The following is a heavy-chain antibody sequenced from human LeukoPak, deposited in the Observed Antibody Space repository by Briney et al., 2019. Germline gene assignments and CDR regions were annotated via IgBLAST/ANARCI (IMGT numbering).Heavy chain of an antibody. V-gene: IGHV4-34*01. Sequence: SETLSLTCAVYGGSFSGYHWSWIRQPPGKGLEWIGEINHSGSTNYNPSLKSRVTISVDTSKNQFSLKLSSVTAADTAVYYCARGPSIAAARIDPWGQGTLVTVSS. J-gene: IGHJ5*02. CDR3: ARGPSIAAARIDP. CDR2: INHSGST. CDR1: GGSFSGYH. D-gene: IGHD6-13*01.